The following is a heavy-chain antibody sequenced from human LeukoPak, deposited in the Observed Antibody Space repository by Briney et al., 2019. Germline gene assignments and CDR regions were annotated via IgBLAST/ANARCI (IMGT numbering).Heavy chain of an antibody. D-gene: IGHD3-10*01. CDR1: GGSISSSSYY. Sequence: PSETLSLTCTVSGGSISSSSYYWGWIRQPPGKGLEWIGSIYYSGSTYYNPSLKSRVTISVDTSKNQFSLKLSSVTAADTAVYYCARLTYGSGSYYSGNWFDPWGQGTLVTVSS. V-gene: IGHV4-39*01. CDR2: IYYSGST. CDR3: ARLTYGSGSYYSGNWFDP. J-gene: IGHJ5*02.